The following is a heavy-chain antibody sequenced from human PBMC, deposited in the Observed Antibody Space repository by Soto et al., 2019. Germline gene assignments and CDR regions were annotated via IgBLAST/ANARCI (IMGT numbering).Heavy chain of an antibody. CDR1: GGSISSGGYY. CDR2: IYYSGCT. Sequence: QVQLQESGPGLVKPSQTLSLTCTVSGGSISSGGYYWSWIRQHPGKVLEWIGYIYYSGCTYYNPSLKSRVTRSVDTSKIQFSLKLSSVTAAYTAVYYCARDHPFYGSGYYYYGMDVWGQGTTVTVSS. D-gene: IGHD3-10*01. J-gene: IGHJ6*02. V-gene: IGHV4-31*03. CDR3: ARDHPFYGSGYYYYGMDV.